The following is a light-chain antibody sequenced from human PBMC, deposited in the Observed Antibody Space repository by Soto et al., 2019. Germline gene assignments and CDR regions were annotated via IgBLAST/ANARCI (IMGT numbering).Light chain of an antibody. CDR3: QQRRSWQVT. CDR1: QSVAANY. J-gene: IGKJ5*01. V-gene: IGKV3D-20*02. CDR2: DAS. Sequence: EVVLKQSPGTLSLSPGERATLSCRASQSVAANYLAWYQQKRGQAPRLLIYDASNRATGIPARFSGSGSGTDFTLTISSLEPEDFAVYYCQQRRSWQVTFGQGTRLEIK.